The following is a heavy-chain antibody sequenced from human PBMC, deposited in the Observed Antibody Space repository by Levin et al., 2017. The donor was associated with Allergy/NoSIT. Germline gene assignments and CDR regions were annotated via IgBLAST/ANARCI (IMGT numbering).Heavy chain of an antibody. CDR2: MYNSGST. J-gene: IGHJ2*01. Sequence: RASETLSLTCTVSGGSVTSASDYWSWIRQPPGTGLEWIGVMYNSGSTNYNPSLMSRLTISVDTSDNQFFLKLSSVTAADTAVYYCARTSSWHFDLWGRGTLVTVSS. V-gene: IGHV4-61*01. CDR1: GGSVTSASDY. CDR3: ARTSSWHFDL.